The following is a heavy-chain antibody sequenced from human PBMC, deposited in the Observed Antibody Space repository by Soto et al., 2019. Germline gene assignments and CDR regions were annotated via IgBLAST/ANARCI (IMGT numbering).Heavy chain of an antibody. D-gene: IGHD1-7*01. Sequence: QLQLQESGPGLVKPSETLSLTCTVSGGSISSSSYYWGWIRQPPGKGLEWIGSIYYSGSTYYNPSLKSRVTISVDTSKNQFSLKLSSVTAADTAVYYCARHTFQIVMSLELRLYWFDPWGQGTLVTVSS. CDR2: IYYSGST. V-gene: IGHV4-39*01. J-gene: IGHJ5*02. CDR3: ARHTFQIVMSLELRLYWFDP. CDR1: GGSISSSSYY.